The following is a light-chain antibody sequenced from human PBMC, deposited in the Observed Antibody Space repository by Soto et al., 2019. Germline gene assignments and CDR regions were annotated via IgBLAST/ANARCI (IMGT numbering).Light chain of an antibody. CDR2: DVS. Sequence: QSALTQPASVSGSPGQSITISCSGTSRDVGGYNYVSWYQHHPGKAPKLMIYDVSLRPSGVSNRFSGSKSGNTASLTISGLQAEDEADYFCSSYTSSSLFVFGTGTKLTVL. CDR3: SSYTSSSLFV. J-gene: IGLJ1*01. CDR1: SRDVGGYNY. V-gene: IGLV2-14*03.